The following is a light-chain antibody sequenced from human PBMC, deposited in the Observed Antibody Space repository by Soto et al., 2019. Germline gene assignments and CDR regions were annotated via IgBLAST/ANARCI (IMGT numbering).Light chain of an antibody. V-gene: IGKV3-20*01. J-gene: IGKJ5*01. CDR1: QTVSSY. CDR3: QQYGTSPIT. Sequence: ESVVMQSPGALSLFPGERATLSCRASQTVSSYLTWYQQRPGQAPRLLIYGASKRATGIPDRFSGSGSGTDFTLTISRLEPEDFALYYCQQYGTSPITFGQGTRLEIK. CDR2: GAS.